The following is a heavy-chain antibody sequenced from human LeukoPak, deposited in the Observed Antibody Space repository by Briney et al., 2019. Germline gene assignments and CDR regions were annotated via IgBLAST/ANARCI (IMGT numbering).Heavy chain of an antibody. CDR2: IRYDGSNK. Sequence: GSLRLSCAASGFTFSSYGMHWVRQAPGKGLERVACIRYDGSNKYYADSVKGRFTISRDNSKNTLYLQMNSLRAEDTAVYYCAKDRLSYYYYMDVWGKGTTVTISS. V-gene: IGHV3-30*02. D-gene: IGHD6-25*01. CDR1: GFTFSSYG. CDR3: AKDRLSYYYYMDV. J-gene: IGHJ6*03.